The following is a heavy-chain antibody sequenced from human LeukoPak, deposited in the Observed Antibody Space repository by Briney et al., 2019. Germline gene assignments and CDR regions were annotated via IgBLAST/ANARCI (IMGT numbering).Heavy chain of an antibody. V-gene: IGHV3-30*18. CDR3: AKDLYGSGWYNYFDP. J-gene: IGHJ5*02. CDR1: GFSFSSFA. CDR2: ISYDGNSK. Sequence: GGSLRLSCAASGFSFSSFAMSWVRQAPGKGLEWVAMISYDGNSKQYADLVKGRFTISRDNSKNTLYLQMNSLRTEDTAVYHCAKDLYGSGWYNYFDPWGQGALVTVSS. D-gene: IGHD6-19*01.